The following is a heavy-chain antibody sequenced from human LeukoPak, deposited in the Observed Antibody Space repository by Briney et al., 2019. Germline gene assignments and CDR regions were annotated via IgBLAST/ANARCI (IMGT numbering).Heavy chain of an antibody. V-gene: IGHV3-43*02. CDR3: AKPLLYGRGDFDY. CDR1: GFNYDEYA. CDR2: TSGDGGIT. J-gene: IGHJ4*01. Sequence: GGSLRLSCAASGFNYDEYAMDWVRQAPGRGLEWVSLTSGDGGITYYADFVKGRFTISRDNSKNSLYLQMNSLRTEDTALYYCAKPLLYGRGDFDYWGQGTLVTVSS. D-gene: IGHD3-10*01.